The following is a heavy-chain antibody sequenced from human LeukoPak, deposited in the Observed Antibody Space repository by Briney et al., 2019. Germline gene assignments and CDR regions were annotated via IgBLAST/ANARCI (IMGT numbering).Heavy chain of an antibody. V-gene: IGHV4-39*01. Sequence: SETLSLTCTASGGSISSSSYYWGWIRQPPGKGLEWIGSIYYSGSTYYNPSLKSRVTISVDTSKNQFSLKLSSVTAADTAVYYCARRAGAAAGYYYYMDVWGKGTTVTISS. CDR3: ARRAGAAAGYYYYMDV. CDR1: GGSISSSSYY. CDR2: IYYSGST. D-gene: IGHD6-13*01. J-gene: IGHJ6*03.